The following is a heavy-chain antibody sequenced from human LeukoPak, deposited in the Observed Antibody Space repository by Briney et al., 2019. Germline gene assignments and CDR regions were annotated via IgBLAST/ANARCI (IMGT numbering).Heavy chain of an antibody. CDR2: ISGSGSNT. V-gene: IGHV3-23*01. Sequence: PGGSLRLSCAASGFTFSSNAMSWVRQAPGKGLEWVSGISGSGSNTYYADSVKGRFTISRDSSKNTLYLQMNSLTAEDTALYYCAKDRLGAWIQAHWGQGTLVTVSS. CDR1: GFTFSSNA. CDR3: AKDRLGAWIQAH. D-gene: IGHD5-18*01. J-gene: IGHJ4*02.